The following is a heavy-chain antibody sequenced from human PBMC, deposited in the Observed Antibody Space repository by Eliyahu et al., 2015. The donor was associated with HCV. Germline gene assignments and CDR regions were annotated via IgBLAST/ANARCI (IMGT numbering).Heavy chain of an antibody. CDR3: ARDDGSAVTTFFYN. Sequence: EVQLVESGGGLVQPGGSLXXXXXXSRFTFNNFGMNWVRQAPGKGLEWVSYISRSSXTIYYADSVKGRFTISRDNAKNSLYLQMNSLRDEDTAVYYCARDDGSAVTTFFYNWGQGTLVTVSS. V-gene: IGHV3-48*02. CDR1: RFTFNNFG. D-gene: IGHD4-17*01. J-gene: IGHJ4*02. CDR2: ISRSSXTI.